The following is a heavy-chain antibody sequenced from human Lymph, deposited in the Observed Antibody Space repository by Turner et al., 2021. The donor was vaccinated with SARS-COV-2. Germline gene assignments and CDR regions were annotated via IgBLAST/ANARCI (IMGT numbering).Heavy chain of an antibody. D-gene: IGHD3-22*01. J-gene: IGHJ4*02. Sequence: QVQLVESGGGVVQPWRSLRLSCAASVFTFSSYAMHWVRQAPGKGLEWVAFISYDGSDKYYADSVKGRFTFSRDNSKNTLYLQMNSLRAEDTAVYYCARDRDSSGWVDYWGQGTLVTVSS. CDR2: ISYDGSDK. CDR1: VFTFSSYA. CDR3: ARDRDSSGWVDY. V-gene: IGHV3-30*04.